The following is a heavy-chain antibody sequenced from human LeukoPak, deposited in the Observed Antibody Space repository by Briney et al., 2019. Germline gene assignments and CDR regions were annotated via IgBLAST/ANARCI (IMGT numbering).Heavy chain of an antibody. CDR3: AKQLGYCSDGSCYFPY. V-gene: IGHV3-23*01. D-gene: IGHD2-15*01. J-gene: IGHJ4*02. CDR2: ISNNGGYT. Sequence: PGGSLRLSCAASGFTFSSSAMSWVRQAPGKGLEWVSAISNNGGYTYYADSVQGRFTISRDNSKSTLCLQMNSLRAKDTDVYYCAKQLGYCSDGSCYFPYWGQGTLVTVSS. CDR1: GFTFSSSA.